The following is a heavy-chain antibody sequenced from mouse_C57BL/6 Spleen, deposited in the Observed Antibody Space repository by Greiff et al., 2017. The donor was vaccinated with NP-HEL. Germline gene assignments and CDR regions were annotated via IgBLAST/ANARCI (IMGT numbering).Heavy chain of an antibody. CDR3: ARWGVLGYYYAMDY. CDR1: GFNIKDYY. CDR2: IDPEDGEP. Sequence: VQLQQSGAELVKPGASVKLSCTASGFNIKDYYMHWVKQRTEQGLEWIGRIDPEDGEPKYAPKFQGKATITADTSSNTAYLQLSSLTSEDTAVYYCARWGVLGYYYAMDYWGQGTSVTVSS. V-gene: IGHV14-2*01. D-gene: IGHD3-1*01. J-gene: IGHJ4*01.